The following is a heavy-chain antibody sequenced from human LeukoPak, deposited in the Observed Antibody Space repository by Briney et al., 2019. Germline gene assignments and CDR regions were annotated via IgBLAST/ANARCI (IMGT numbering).Heavy chain of an antibody. J-gene: IGHJ4*02. CDR1: GFTFSRNS. Sequence: GGSLRLSCAASGFTFSRNSMGWVRQAAGKGLEWVSAINGSGNRTYYADSVKGRFTISRDNSKNTLYLQMNSLRAEDTAIYYCAKWGCRGGSCYPFDYWGQGTLVTVSS. V-gene: IGHV3-23*01. CDR3: AKWGCRGGSCYPFDY. D-gene: IGHD2-15*01. CDR2: INGSGNRT.